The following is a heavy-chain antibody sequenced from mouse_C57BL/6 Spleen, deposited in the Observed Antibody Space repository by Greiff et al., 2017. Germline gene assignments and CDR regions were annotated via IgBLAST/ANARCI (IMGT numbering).Heavy chain of an antibody. CDR3: AREMDDGAMDY. CDR2: ISYSGST. CDR1: GYSITSGYD. V-gene: IGHV3-1*01. Sequence: EVKLQESGPGMVKPSQSLSLTCTVTGYSITSGYDWHWIRHFPGNKLEWMGYISYSGSTNYNPSLKSRISITHDTSKNHFFLKLTSVTTEDTATYYCAREMDDGAMDYWGQGTSVTVSS. J-gene: IGHJ4*01. D-gene: IGHD2-3*01.